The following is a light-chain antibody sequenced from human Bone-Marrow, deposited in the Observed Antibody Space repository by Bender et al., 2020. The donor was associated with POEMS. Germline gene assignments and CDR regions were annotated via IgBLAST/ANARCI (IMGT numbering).Light chain of an antibody. J-gene: IGLJ3*02. CDR3: SSYTSSSIWV. V-gene: IGLV1-40*01. CDR1: SSNTGSGYD. CDR2: GYN. Sequence: QSVLTQPPSVSGAPGQRVTISCTGSSSNTGSGYDINWYQHLPGTAPKLLIYGYNNRPSGVPDRFSGSKSGNTASLTISGLQADDEADYYCSSYTSSSIWVFGGGTKLTVL.